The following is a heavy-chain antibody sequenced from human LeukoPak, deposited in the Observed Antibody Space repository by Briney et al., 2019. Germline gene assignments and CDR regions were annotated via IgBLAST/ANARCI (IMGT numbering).Heavy chain of an antibody. J-gene: IGHJ6*02. CDR3: VKDRDFWSGLDV. Sequence: GRSLRLSCAASGFFFDDYGMHWVRQVPGKGLKWVSGISWQSNTRKYADSVRGRFTISRDNAKNSLYLQMNSLKREDTALYYCVKDRDFWSGLDVWGQGTMVTVS. D-gene: IGHD3-3*01. V-gene: IGHV3-9*01. CDR2: ISWQSNTR. CDR1: GFFFDDYG.